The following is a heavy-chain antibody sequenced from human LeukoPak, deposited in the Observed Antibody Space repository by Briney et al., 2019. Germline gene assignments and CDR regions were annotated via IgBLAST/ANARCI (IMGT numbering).Heavy chain of an antibody. D-gene: IGHD6-19*01. J-gene: IGHJ5*02. V-gene: IGHV1-2*02. Sequence: GASVTVSCKASGYTFTGYYMHWVRQAPGQGLEWMGWINPNSGGTNYAQKFQGRVTMTRDTSITTAYMELSRLRSDDTAVYYRARVVAGNWFDPWGQGTLVTGSS. CDR1: GYTFTGYY. CDR3: ARVVAGNWFDP. CDR2: INPNSGGT.